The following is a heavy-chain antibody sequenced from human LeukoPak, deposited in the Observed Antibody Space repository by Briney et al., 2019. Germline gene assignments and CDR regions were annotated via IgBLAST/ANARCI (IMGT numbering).Heavy chain of an antibody. V-gene: IGHV1-2*02. CDR3: ARDTKRGVVVVAATFGY. D-gene: IGHD2-15*01. Sequence: ASVKVSCKPSGYTFTGNYMHWVRQAPRQGLQWMGWINPNSGCTNYAQKFQRRVTMTMDTSISTVYMELSRLRSDDTAVYYCARDTKRGVVVVAATFGYWGQGTLVTVSS. CDR1: GYTFTGNY. CDR2: INPNSGCT. J-gene: IGHJ4*02.